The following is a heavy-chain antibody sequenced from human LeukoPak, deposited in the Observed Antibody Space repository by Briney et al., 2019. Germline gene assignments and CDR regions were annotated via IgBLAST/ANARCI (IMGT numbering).Heavy chain of an antibody. CDR1: GGSFSGYY. CDR2: INHSGST. J-gene: IGHJ3*02. Sequence: SETLSLTCAVYGGSFSGYYWSWIRQPPGKGLEWIGEINHSGSTNYNPSLKSRVTISVDTSKNQFSLKLSSVTAADTAVYYCARGPYGTGDIWGQGTMVTVSS. V-gene: IGHV4-34*01. CDR3: ARGPYGTGDI. D-gene: IGHD3-10*01.